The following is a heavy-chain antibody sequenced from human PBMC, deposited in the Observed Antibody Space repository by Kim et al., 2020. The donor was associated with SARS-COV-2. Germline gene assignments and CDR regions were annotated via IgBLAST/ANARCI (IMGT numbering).Heavy chain of an antibody. CDR3: ARDWNDVGTSYYYYGMDV. J-gene: IGHJ6*02. CDR2: ISSSSRYI. V-gene: IGHV3-21*01. D-gene: IGHD1-1*01. Sequence: GGSLRLSCAASGFTFSSYSMNWVRQAPGKGLEWVSSISSSSRYIYYADSVKGRFTISRDNAKNSLYLQMNSLRAEDTAVYYCARDWNDVGTSYYYYGMDVWGQGTTVTVSS. CDR1: GFTFSSYS.